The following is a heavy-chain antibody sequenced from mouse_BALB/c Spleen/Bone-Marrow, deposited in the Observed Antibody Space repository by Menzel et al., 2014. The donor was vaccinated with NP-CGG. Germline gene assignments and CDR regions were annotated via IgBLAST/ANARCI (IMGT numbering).Heavy chain of an antibody. CDR2: IDPANGNT. CDR3: VRGLLQYYYAMDY. CDR1: GFNIKDTY. J-gene: IGHJ4*01. D-gene: IGHD2-3*01. Sequence: DVQLQESGAELVKPGASVKLSCTASGFNIKDTYMHWVKQRPEQGLEWIGRIDPANGNTKYDPKFQGKATITADTSSNTAYLQLSSLTSEDTAVYYCVRGLLQYYYAMDYWGQGTSVTVSS. V-gene: IGHV14-3*02.